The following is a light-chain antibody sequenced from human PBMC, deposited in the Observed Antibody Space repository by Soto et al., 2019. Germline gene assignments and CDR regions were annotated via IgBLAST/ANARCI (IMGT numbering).Light chain of an antibody. J-gene: IGLJ3*02. CDR1: SSNIGNNY. Sequence: QSVLTQPPSVSAAPGQKVTISCSGSSSNIGNNYVSWYQQFPGTAPKLLIYENSKRPSGIPDRISGSKSGTSATLGITGLQTGDEADYYCATWDSSLGGGVFGGGTKLTVL. CDR3: ATWDSSLGGGV. CDR2: ENS. V-gene: IGLV1-51*02.